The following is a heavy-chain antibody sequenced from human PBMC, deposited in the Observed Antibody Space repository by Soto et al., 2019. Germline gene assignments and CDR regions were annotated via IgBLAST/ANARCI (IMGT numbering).Heavy chain of an antibody. D-gene: IGHD6-13*01. J-gene: IGHJ4*02. V-gene: IGHV3-33*01. CDR2: IWYDGSNK. CDR1: GFTFSSYG. Sequence: GGSLRLSCAASGFTFSSYGMHWVRQAPGKGLEWVAVIWYDGSNKYYADSVKGRFTISRDNSKNTLYLQMNSLRAEDTAVYYCARDGVSGFVQFDYWGQGTLVTVSS. CDR3: ARDGVSGFVQFDY.